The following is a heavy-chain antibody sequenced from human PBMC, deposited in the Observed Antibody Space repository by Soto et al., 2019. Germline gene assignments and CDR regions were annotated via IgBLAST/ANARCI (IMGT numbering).Heavy chain of an antibody. J-gene: IGHJ6*02. CDR2: IRSKTYGGTT. CDR1: GFTFGDYG. Sequence: EVQLVESGGGLVQPGRSLRLSCTGSGFTFGDYGMSWVRQAPGKGLEWVGFIRSKTYGGTTEYAATVKGRPTIPRDYSKGIVNLPMDCLNTEDTAVYYCPRSPAFSSGWGRRTFYNYGMDVWGQGTTVTVSS. CDR3: PRSPAFSSGWGRRTFYNYGMDV. V-gene: IGHV3-49*04. D-gene: IGHD6-19*01.